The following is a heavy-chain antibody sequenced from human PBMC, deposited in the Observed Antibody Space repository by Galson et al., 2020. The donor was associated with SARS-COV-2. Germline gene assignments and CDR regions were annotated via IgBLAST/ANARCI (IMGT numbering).Heavy chain of an antibody. CDR3: AKEGPNYDFWSGSSWSTDY. D-gene: IGHD3-3*01. CDR1: GFTFSNYG. CDR2: ISYDGNDK. V-gene: IGHV3-30*18. J-gene: IGHJ4*02. Sequence: GESLKISCAASGFTFSNYGMHWVRQAPGKGLEWVAVISYDGNDKYHADSVRGRFTISRDHSKNTLFLQMSSLRPEDTAVYYCAKEGPNYDFWSGSSWSTDYWGQGTLVTVSS.